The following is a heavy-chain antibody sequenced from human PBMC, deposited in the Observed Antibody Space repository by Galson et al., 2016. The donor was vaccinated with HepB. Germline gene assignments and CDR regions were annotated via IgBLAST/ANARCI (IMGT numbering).Heavy chain of an antibody. Sequence: CAISGDSVSSNTAAWNWIRQTPSRGLEWLGRTYYRSKWSYDYAVSVKSRITINRDTSKNQFSLQLTSVTPEDTAVYYCARGVLGPAGNWFAPWGQGTPVTVSS. J-gene: IGHJ5*02. CDR1: GDSVSSNTAA. CDR2: TYYRSKWSY. CDR3: ARGVLGPAGNWFAP. V-gene: IGHV6-1*01. D-gene: IGHD2/OR15-2a*01.